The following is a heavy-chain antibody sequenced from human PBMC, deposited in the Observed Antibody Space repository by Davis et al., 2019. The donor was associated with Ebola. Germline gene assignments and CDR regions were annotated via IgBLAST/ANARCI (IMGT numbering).Heavy chain of an antibody. Sequence: SETLSLTCAVYGGSFSGYYWSWIRQPPGKGLEWIGEINHSGSTNYNPSLKSRVTISVDTSKNQFSLKLSSVTAADTAVYYCAREVVVVPAALYYYYYYYMDVWGKGTTVTVSS. D-gene: IGHD2-2*01. CDR1: GGSFSGYY. CDR2: INHSGST. J-gene: IGHJ6*03. V-gene: IGHV4-34*01. CDR3: AREVVVVPAALYYYYYYYMDV.